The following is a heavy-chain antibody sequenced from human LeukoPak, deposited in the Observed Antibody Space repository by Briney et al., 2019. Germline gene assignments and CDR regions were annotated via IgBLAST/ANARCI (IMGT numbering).Heavy chain of an antibody. CDR3: ASSRDSSGYYYYFDY. J-gene: IGHJ4*02. D-gene: IGHD3-22*01. V-gene: IGHV1-69*04. Sequence: ASVKVSCKASGGTFSSYAISWVRQAPGQGLEWMGRIIPILGIANYAQKFQGRVTITADKSTGTAYMELSSLRSEDTAVYYCASSRDSSGYYYYFDYWGQGTLVTVSS. CDR2: IIPILGIA. CDR1: GGTFSSYA.